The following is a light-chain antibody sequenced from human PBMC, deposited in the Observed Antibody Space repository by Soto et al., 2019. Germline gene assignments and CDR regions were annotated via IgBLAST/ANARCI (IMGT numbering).Light chain of an antibody. Sequence: DIVMTQSPDSLAVSLGERATINCKSSQSVLYSSNNKNHLAWYQQKAGQPPKLLIYWASIRESGVPDRFSGSGSGTDSTLTISSLQAEDVAVYYCQQYYTPPPWTFGQGTKVEVK. CDR1: QSVLYSSNNKNH. V-gene: IGKV4-1*01. J-gene: IGKJ1*01. CDR2: WAS. CDR3: QQYYTPPPWT.